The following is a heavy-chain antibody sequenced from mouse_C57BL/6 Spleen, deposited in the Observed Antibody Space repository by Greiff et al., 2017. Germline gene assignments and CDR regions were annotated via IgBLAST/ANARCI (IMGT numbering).Heavy chain of an antibody. J-gene: IGHJ3*01. CDR3: ARGEYYYGSSYGFAY. CDR1: GYTFTDYY. V-gene: IGHV1-76*01. D-gene: IGHD1-1*01. CDR2: IYPGSGNT. Sequence: VQLQQSGAELVRPGASVKLSCKASGYTFTDYYINWVKQRPGQGLEWIARIYPGSGNTYYNEKFKGKATLTAEKSSSTAYMQLSSLTSEDSAVYFCARGEYYYGSSYGFAYWGQGTLVTVSA.